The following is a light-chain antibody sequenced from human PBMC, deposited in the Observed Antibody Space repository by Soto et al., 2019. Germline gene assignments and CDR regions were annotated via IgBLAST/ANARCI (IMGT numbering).Light chain of an antibody. V-gene: IGKV3-20*01. Sequence: VLTQSPGILSLSPGERATLPCRASQNVSNSYLAWYQQIPGQAPRLVIYGASSRATGIPDRLSGSGSGTEFNLTISSLQSEDFAVYYCQQYNSWPLTFGGGTKVDIK. CDR1: QNVSNSY. CDR2: GAS. CDR3: QQYNSWPLT. J-gene: IGKJ4*01.